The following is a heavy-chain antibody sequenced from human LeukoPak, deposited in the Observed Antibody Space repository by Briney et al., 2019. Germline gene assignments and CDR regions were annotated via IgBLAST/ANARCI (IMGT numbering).Heavy chain of an antibody. J-gene: IGHJ4*02. Sequence: PWGTLSLTCGVSGGSVINTNWWTWVRQPPGKGLEWIGEVHLDGRTNYNPSLESRLTMSVDVSENQVSLKLTSVTAADTAVYYCAREGGFYRPLDYSGQGTLVTVSS. CDR1: GGSVINTNW. V-gene: IGHV4-4*02. CDR3: AREGGFYRPLDY. D-gene: IGHD3-3*01. CDR2: VHLDGRT.